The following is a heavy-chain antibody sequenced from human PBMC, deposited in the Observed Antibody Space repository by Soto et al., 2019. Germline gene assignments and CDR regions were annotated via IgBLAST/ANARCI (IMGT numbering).Heavy chain of an antibody. V-gene: IGHV4-59*01. D-gene: IGHD6-6*01. Sequence: SETLSLTCSVSGGSISSDYWSWIRQSPDKGLEWIGYIYNSGDTNFNPSVQSRVTMSVDTAKNQFSLKMTSVTAADTAVYYCAGGHSCKLVDYWGQGTLVTVSS. J-gene: IGHJ4*02. CDR2: IYNSGDT. CDR3: AGGHSCKLVDY. CDR1: GGSISSDY.